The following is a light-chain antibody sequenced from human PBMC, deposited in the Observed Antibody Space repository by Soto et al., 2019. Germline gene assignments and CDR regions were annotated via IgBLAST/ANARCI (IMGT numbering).Light chain of an antibody. CDR3: QQYGSSPKT. Sequence: EIVLTQSPGTLSLSPGERATLSCRASQSVNSNYLAWYQQKPGQAPRLLIYGASSRATGIPDRFSGNGSGTDFTLTISRLEPDDFAVYYCQQYGSSPKTFGQGTKVEIK. CDR2: GAS. J-gene: IGKJ1*01. CDR1: QSVNSNY. V-gene: IGKV3-20*01.